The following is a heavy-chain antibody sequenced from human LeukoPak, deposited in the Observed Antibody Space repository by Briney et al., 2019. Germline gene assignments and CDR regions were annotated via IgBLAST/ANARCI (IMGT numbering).Heavy chain of an antibody. CDR1: GFTFGSYG. J-gene: IGHJ4*02. CDR2: ISAGGGGT. D-gene: IGHD6-19*01. V-gene: IGHV3-23*01. CDR3: AKDWVRSGWRNFDY. Sequence: GGSLRLSCAASGFTFGSYGMSWVRQVPGKGLEWVSGISAGGGGTYYADSVKGRFTISRDNSKNTLYLQMNSLRAEDTAVYYCAKDWVRSGWRNFDYWGQGTLVTVSS.